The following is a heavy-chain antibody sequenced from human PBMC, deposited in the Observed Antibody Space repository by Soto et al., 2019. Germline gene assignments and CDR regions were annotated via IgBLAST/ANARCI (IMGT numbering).Heavy chain of an antibody. V-gene: IGHV1-18*01. CDR3: ARVWRERITIFGVVIKEYFDY. CDR2: ISAYNGNT. J-gene: IGHJ4*02. Sequence: GASVKVSCKASGYTFTSYGISWVRQAPGRGLEWMGWISAYNGNTNYAQKLQGRVTMTTDTSTSTAYMELRSLRSDDTAVYYCARVWRERITIFGVVIKEYFDYWGQGTLVTVSS. CDR1: GYTFTSYG. D-gene: IGHD3-3*01.